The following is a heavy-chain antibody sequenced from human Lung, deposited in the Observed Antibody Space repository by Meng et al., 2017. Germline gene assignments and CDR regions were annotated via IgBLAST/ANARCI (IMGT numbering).Heavy chain of an antibody. CDR3: ARGPTTMAHDFDY. J-gene: IGHJ4*02. CDR2: INHSGST. Sequence: HVQLPLWVAGLLKPSETRSLTCVVSGGSFSDYYWSWIRQPPGKGLEWIGEINHSGSTNYNPSLESRATISVDTSQNNLSLKLSSVTAADSAVYYCARGPTTMAHDFDYWGQGTLVTVSS. V-gene: IGHV4-34*01. CDR1: GGSFSDYY. D-gene: IGHD4-11*01.